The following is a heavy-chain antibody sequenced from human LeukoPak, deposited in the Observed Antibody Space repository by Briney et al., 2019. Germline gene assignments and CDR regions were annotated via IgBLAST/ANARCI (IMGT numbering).Heavy chain of an antibody. D-gene: IGHD3-10*01. CDR3: AKVGALSGRYDYFDY. Sequence: PGASLRLSCAASGFTFSSYAMSWVRQAPGKGLEWVSAISGSGGSTYYADSVKGRFTISRDNSKNTLYLQMNSLRAEDTAVYYCAKVGALSGRYDYFDYWGQGTLVTVSS. CDR2: ISGSGGST. J-gene: IGHJ4*02. V-gene: IGHV3-23*01. CDR1: GFTFSSYA.